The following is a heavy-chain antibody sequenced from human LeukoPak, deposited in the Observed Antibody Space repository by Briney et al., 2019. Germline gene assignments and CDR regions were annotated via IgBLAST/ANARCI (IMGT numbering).Heavy chain of an antibody. CDR1: GFTFSSYA. D-gene: IGHD6-13*01. CDR3: ARWSAAGTFSPFRRKDYYYYMDV. Sequence: PGGSLRLSCAASGFTFSSYAMSWVRQAPGKGLEWVSSIGSSSSYKYYADSVKGRFTISRDDAKNTMYLQMRSLTAEDTAVYYCARWSAAGTFSPFRRKDYYYYMDVWGKGTTVTVSS. CDR2: IGSSSSYK. J-gene: IGHJ6*03. V-gene: IGHV3-21*01.